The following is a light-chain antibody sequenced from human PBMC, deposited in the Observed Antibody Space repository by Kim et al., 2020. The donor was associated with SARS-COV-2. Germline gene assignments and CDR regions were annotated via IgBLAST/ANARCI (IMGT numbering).Light chain of an antibody. J-gene: IGLJ3*02. CDR2: GKN. CDR3: NSRDSSGNHHWV. V-gene: IGLV3-19*01. CDR1: SPRSYY. Sequence: SSELTQDPAVSVALGQTVRITCQGDSPRSYYASWYQQKPGQAPVLVIYGKNNRPSGIPDRFSGSSSGNTASLTITGAQAEDEADYYCNSRDSSGNHHWVF.